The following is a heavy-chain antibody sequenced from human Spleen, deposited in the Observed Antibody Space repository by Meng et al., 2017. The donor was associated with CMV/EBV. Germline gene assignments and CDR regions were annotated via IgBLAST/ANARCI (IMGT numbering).Heavy chain of an antibody. Sequence: VRLVESGVGFVPPGGSFRLSCAVSGFTLRSYWMHWVRLAPGKGLEWVSRIDNNGRSTSYADSVKGRFTISRDTTKNTLYLQMNSLRVEDTAVYYCARGVGESLGWEMGYWGQGTLVTVSS. CDR3: ARGVGESLGWEMGY. J-gene: IGHJ4*02. V-gene: IGHV3-74*01. CDR1: GFTLRSYW. D-gene: IGHD1-26*01. CDR2: IDNNGRST.